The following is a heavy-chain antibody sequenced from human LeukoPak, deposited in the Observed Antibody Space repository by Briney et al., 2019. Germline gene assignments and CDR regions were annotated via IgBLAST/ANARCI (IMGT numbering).Heavy chain of an antibody. CDR3: ARRGYGDYYYYGMDV. J-gene: IGHJ6*02. Sequence: ASVKVSCTASGGIFSSYAISWVRQAPGQGLEWMGGIIPIFGTANYAQKFQGRVTITADESTSTAYMELSSLRSEDTAVYYCARRGYGDYYYYGMDVWGQGTTVTVSS. V-gene: IGHV1-69*13. CDR1: GGIFSSYA. CDR2: IIPIFGTA. D-gene: IGHD4-17*01.